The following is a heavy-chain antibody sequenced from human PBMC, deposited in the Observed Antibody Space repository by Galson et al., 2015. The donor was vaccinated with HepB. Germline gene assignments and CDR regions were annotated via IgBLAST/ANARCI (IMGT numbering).Heavy chain of an antibody. D-gene: IGHD3-3*01. V-gene: IGHV7-4-1*02. J-gene: IGHJ4*02. CDR1: GFTFSNYA. CDR2: INTNTGHP. CDR3: ARDLNALRFLGWLLPGRPPFEY. Sequence: SVKVSCKASGFTFSNYAINWVRQAPGQELEWVGWINTNTGHPTFARGFTGRFVFSLDTSVSTAYLQISSLKAEDTAVYYCARDLNALRFLGWLLPGRPPFEYWGQGTLVTVSS.